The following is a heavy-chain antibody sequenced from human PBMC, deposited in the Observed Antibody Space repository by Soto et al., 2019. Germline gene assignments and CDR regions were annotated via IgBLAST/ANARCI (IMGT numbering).Heavy chain of an antibody. D-gene: IGHD1-26*01. V-gene: IGHV1-18*01. CDR1: GYTFTRYG. J-gene: IGHJ3*02. Sequence: ASVKVSCKASGYTFTRYGISWVRQAPGQGLEWMGWISAYNGNTNYAQKLQGRVTMTTDTSTSTAYMELRSLRSDDTAVYYCAKDGSKHKDMVIWAFDIWGQGTMVTVSS. CDR2: ISAYNGNT. CDR3: AKDGSKHKDMVIWAFDI.